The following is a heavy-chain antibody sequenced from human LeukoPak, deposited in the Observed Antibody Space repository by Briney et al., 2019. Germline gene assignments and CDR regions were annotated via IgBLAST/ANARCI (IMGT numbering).Heavy chain of an antibody. CDR1: GFTFSSYG. V-gene: IGHV3-23*01. CDR3: ARDGTYYYDSSGYWDSTYYFDY. J-gene: IGHJ4*02. Sequence: GGSLRLSCAASGFTFSSYGMSWVRQAPGKGLEWVSAISGSGGSTYYADSVKGRFTISRDNAKNALDLQMNSLRAEDTAVYYCARDGTYYYDSSGYWDSTYYFDYWGQGTLVTVSS. D-gene: IGHD3-22*01. CDR2: ISGSGGST.